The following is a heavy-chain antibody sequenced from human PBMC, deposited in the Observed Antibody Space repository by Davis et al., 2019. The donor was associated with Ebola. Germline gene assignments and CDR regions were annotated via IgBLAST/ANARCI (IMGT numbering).Heavy chain of an antibody. Sequence: PGGSLRLSCAASGFAFGSFTMNWVRQAPGKGLEWVSTISDAATGNTHYADSVEGRFTISRDNAKNSLFLQLNSLRADDTAVYYCARGQNVFRHWGQGTPVTVSS. CDR2: ISDAATGNT. CDR3: ARGQNVFRH. V-gene: IGHV3-23*01. D-gene: IGHD2/OR15-2a*01. CDR1: GFAFGSFT. J-gene: IGHJ4*02.